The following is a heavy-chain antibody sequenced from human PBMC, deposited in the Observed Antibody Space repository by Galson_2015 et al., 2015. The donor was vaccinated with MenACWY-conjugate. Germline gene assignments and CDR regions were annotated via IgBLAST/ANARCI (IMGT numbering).Heavy chain of an antibody. D-gene: IGHD1-14*01. CDR1: GGSISDSY. CDR3: ATQSQPLTEFGY. J-gene: IGHJ4*02. CDR2: VNYRGSA. Sequence: SETLSLTCTVSGGSISDSYWSWIRQPPGKGLEWIGYVNYRGSANYNPSLKSRVTISVDTSKKEFSLKLSSVTAADTAVYFCATQSQPLTEFGYWGQGRLVTVSS. V-gene: IGHV4-59*08.